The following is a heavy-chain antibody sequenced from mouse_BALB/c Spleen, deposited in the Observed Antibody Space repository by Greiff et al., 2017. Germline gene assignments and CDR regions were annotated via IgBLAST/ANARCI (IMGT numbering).Heavy chain of an antibody. Sequence: EVQRVESGGGLVKPGGSLKLSCAASGFTFSSYAMSWVRQTPEKRLEWVATISSGGSYTYYPDSVKGRFTISRDNAKNTLYLQMSSLRSEDTAMYYCARPGTGFDYWGQGTTLTVSS. D-gene: IGHD3-3*01. CDR2: ISSGGSYT. CDR1: GFTFSSYA. CDR3: ARPGTGFDY. J-gene: IGHJ2*01. V-gene: IGHV5-9-3*01.